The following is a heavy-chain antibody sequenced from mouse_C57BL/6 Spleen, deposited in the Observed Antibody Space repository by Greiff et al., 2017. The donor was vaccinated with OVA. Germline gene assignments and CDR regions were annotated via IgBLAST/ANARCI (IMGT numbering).Heavy chain of an antibody. D-gene: IGHD2-3*01. CDR1: GYAFSSYW. J-gene: IGHJ1*03. CDR2: IYPGDGDT. Sequence: VKLQESGAELVKPGASVKISCKASGYAFSSYWMNWVKQRPGKGLEWIGQIYPGDGDTNYNGKFKGKATLTADKSSSTAYMQLSSLTSEDSAVYFCATYLYDGYYEGYFDVWGTGTTVTVSS. CDR3: ATYLYDGYYEGYFDV. V-gene: IGHV1-80*01.